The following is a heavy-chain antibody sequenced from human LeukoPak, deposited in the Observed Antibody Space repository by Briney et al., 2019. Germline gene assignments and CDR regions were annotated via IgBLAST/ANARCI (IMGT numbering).Heavy chain of an antibody. V-gene: IGHV3-15*01. CDR1: GFTFSNAW. D-gene: IGHD3-22*01. CDR3: TTDGDSGYYYSYYFDY. J-gene: IGHJ4*02. CDR2: IKSKTDGGTT. Sequence: GGSLRLSCAASGFTFSNAWMSWVRQAPGKGLEWVGRIKSKTDGGTTDYAAPVKGRFAISRDDSKNTLYLQMNSLKTEDTAVYYCTTDGDSGYYYSYYFDYWGQGTLVTVSS.